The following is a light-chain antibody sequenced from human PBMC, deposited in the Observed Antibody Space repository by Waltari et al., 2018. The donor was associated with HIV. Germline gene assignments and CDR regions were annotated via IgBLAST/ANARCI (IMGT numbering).Light chain of an antibody. Sequence: QSVLTQPPSASGTPGQRVPISCSGGSSNIGNHHVYWYQQFPGTAPKLLIYRNNQGPSGVPDRCSGSKSGTSASLVISGLRSEDEADDYCAAWDDSLSGVFGGGTKVTVL. CDR3: AAWDDSLSGV. CDR2: RNN. CDR1: SSNIGNHH. J-gene: IGLJ2*01. V-gene: IGLV1-47*01.